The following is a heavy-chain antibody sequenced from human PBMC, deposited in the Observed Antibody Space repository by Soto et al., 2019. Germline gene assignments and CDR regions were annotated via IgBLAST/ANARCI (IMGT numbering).Heavy chain of an antibody. CDR2: ISGSGGST. Sequence: EVQLLESGGGLVQPGGSLRLSCAASGFTFSSYAMSWVRQAPGKGLEWVSAISGSGGSTYYTDSVKGRFTISRDNSKNTLYLQMNSLRAEDTAVYYCAPRDPGSTMVRNWGQGTLVTVSS. V-gene: IGHV3-23*01. D-gene: IGHD3-10*01. J-gene: IGHJ4*02. CDR3: APRDPGSTMVRN. CDR1: GFTFSSYA.